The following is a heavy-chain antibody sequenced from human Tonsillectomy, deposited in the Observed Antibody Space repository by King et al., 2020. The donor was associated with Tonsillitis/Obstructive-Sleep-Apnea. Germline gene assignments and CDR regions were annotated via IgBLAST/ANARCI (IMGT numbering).Heavy chain of an antibody. J-gene: IGHJ3*02. CDR1: GASFSGYY. V-gene: IGHV4-34*01. CDR2: IDHSGST. Sequence: VQLQQWGAGLLKPSETLSLTCAVYGASFSGYYWSWIRQPPGKGLEWIGEIDHSGSTNYNPSLKGRVIVSVDTSKKLFSLKLSSVTAADTAVYYCARASEAFDIWGQGTMVTVSS. CDR3: ARASEAFDI.